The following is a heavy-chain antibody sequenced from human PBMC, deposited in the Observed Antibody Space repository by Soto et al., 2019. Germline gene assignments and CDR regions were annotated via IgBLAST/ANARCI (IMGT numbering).Heavy chain of an antibody. V-gene: IGHV1-2*02. Sequence: GXSVKVSCKGTGFTFSYYSMHLVREAPGKGLEWMGWLNPKSGGTTYAQKFQGRLTLSMDTSINTAYMELSRLSIEDTALYYCASERYQVLSEGMDVWGQGTTVTVSS. D-gene: IGHD2-2*01. CDR2: LNPKSGGT. J-gene: IGHJ6*02. CDR3: ASERYQVLSEGMDV. CDR1: GFTFSYYS.